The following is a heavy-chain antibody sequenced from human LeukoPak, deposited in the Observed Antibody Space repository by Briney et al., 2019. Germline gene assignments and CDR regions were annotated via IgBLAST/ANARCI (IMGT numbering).Heavy chain of an antibody. Sequence: GGSLRLSCAASGFTFSAHDMHWVRQAPGKGLEWVSAIGIAGDTYYPGSVKGRFTISRENAKDSLYLQMNSLRAGDTAVYYCVREKYYYGSGLPHYGMDVWGQGTTVTVSS. CDR1: GFTFSAHD. CDR3: VREKYYYGSGLPHYGMDV. D-gene: IGHD3-10*01. CDR2: IGIAGDT. V-gene: IGHV3-13*01. J-gene: IGHJ6*02.